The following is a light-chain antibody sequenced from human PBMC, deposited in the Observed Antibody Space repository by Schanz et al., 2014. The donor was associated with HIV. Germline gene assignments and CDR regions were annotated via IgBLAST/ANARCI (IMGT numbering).Light chain of an antibody. CDR2: DAS. CDR1: QSISHY. J-gene: IGKJ3*01. CDR3: QQYDTLPFT. Sequence: DIQMTQSPSSLSASIGDRVTLTCRASQSISHYLNWYQQKPGKAPKLLISDASNLEIGVPSRFSGSGSGTDFTFTISSLQPEDIATYYCQQYDTLPFTFGPGTKVDIK. V-gene: IGKV1-33*01.